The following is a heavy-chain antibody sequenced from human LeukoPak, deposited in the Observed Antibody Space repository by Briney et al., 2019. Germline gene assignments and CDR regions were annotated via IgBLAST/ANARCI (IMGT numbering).Heavy chain of an antibody. V-gene: IGHV4-39*01. CDR2: IYYSGST. J-gene: IGHJ5*02. CDR1: GGSISSSSYY. D-gene: IGHD3-10*01. Sequence: SETLSLTCTVSGGSISSSSYYWGWIRQPPGKGLEWIGSIYYSGSTYYNPSLKRRVTISVDPPKIHFSLKLSSVTAADTALYYCARPYGSGANNWFDPWGQGTLVTVSS. CDR3: ARPYGSGANNWFDP.